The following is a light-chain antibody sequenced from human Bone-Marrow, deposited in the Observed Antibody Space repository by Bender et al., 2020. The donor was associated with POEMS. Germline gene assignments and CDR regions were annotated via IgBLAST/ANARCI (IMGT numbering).Light chain of an antibody. J-gene: IGLJ1*01. CDR2: DVT. V-gene: IGLV2-14*03. Sequence: QSALTQPASVSGSPGQSITISCTGTSSDIGGYNSVSWYQQHPGKAPNLILYDVTQRPSGVSFRFSGSKSGNTASLTISGLQAEDEADYYCCSYAGRNIYVFGTGTKVTVL. CDR1: SSDIGGYNS. CDR3: CSYAGRNIYV.